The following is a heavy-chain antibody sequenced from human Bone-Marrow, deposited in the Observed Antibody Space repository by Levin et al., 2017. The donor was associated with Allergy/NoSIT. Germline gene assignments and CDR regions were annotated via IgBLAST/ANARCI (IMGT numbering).Heavy chain of an antibody. CDR1: GFTFNYYA. J-gene: IGHJ4*02. CDR3: AKGRARFLEWLSPFDC. CDR2: ISNSGGGT. V-gene: IGHV3-23*01. Sequence: ASVKVSCAASGFTFNYYAMSWVRQAPGKGLEWVSTISNSGGGTYYADSVRGRFTISRDNSKNTLYLQMNSLRAEDTAIYYCAKGRARFLEWLSPFDCWGQGSLLTVSS. D-gene: IGHD3-3*01.